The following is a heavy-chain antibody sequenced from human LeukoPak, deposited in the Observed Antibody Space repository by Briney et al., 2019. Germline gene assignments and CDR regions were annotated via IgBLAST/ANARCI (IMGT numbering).Heavy chain of an antibody. D-gene: IGHD3-10*01. CDR3: ARDGWYYYGSGSYLLGGDY. V-gene: IGHV3-30*04. J-gene: IGHJ4*02. CDR2: ISYDGSNK. CDR1: GFTFSGYA. Sequence: PGGSLRLSCAASGFTFSGYAMHWVRQAPGKGLEWVAVISYDGSNKYYADSVKGRFTISRDNSKNTLYLQMNSLRAEDTAVYYCARDGWYYYGSGSYLLGGDYWGQGTLVTVSS.